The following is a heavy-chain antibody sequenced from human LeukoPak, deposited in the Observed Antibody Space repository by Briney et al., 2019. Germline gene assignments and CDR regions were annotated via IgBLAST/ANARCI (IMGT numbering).Heavy chain of an antibody. J-gene: IGHJ4*02. V-gene: IGHV1-69*04. Sequence: SVKVSCKASGGTFSSYAISWVRQAPGQGLEWMGRIIPILGIANYAQKFQGRVTITADKSTSTAYMELSSLRSEDTAVYYCARRSEDYGDYFDYWGQGTLVTVSS. CDR3: ARRSEDYGDYFDY. CDR2: IIPILGIA. D-gene: IGHD4-17*01. CDR1: GGTFSSYA.